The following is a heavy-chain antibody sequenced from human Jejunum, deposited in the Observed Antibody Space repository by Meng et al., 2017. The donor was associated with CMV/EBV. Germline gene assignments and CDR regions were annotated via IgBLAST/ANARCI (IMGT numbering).Heavy chain of an antibody. CDR1: GDSISSGDYS. Sequence: QVQRQWSGPRLVKPSQTLSLTCTVSGDSISSGDYSWNWIRQSPGKGLEWIGYIYYNGNAYYDPSLQSRVSISVDTSKNEFSLNLNSVTAADTALYFCARGGIFRGIDYWGQGTLVTVSS. CDR3: ARGGIFRGIDY. D-gene: IGHD3-10*01. CDR2: IYYNGNA. V-gene: IGHV4-30-4*08. J-gene: IGHJ4*02.